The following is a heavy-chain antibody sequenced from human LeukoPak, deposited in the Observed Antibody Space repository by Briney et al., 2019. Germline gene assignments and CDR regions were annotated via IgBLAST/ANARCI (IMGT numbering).Heavy chain of an antibody. J-gene: IGHJ4*02. CDR1: GXTFSSYE. Sequence: GGSLRLSCAASGXTFSSYEMNWVRQAPGKGLEWLSYISSSGTTIKYADSVKGRFTISRDDAKNSLYLQVNSLRAEDTAVYYCARIMITVTTSDYWGQGTLVTVSS. CDR3: ARIMITVTTSDY. D-gene: IGHD4-17*01. V-gene: IGHV3-48*03. CDR2: ISSSGTTI.